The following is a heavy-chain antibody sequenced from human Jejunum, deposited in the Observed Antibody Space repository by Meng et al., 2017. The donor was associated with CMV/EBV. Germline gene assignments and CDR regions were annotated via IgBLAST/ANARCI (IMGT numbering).Heavy chain of an antibody. J-gene: IGHJ5*02. CDR2: MRTDGSNK. D-gene: IGHD2-21*01. V-gene: IGHV3-30*02. CDR3: ARVLWFAEQYNWFDL. Sequence: FTFSAYGMHWVHQAPGKWLEWVAFMRTDGSNKFYGDSVKGRFTISRDNSRNTLFLQMTGLRGEDTAVYYCARVLWFAEQYNWFDLWGQGTPVTVSS. CDR1: FTFSAYG.